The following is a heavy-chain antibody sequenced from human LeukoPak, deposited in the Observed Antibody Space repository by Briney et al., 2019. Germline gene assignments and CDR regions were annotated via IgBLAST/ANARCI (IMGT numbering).Heavy chain of an antibody. J-gene: IGHJ5*02. D-gene: IGHD3-22*01. Sequence: ASVKVSCKASGYTFTSYYMHWVRQAPGQGLEWMGIINPSGGSTSYAQKFQGRVTMTRDTSTSTVYMELRSLRSDDTAVYYCARDEGITMIPWGQGTLVTVSS. CDR1: GYTFTSYY. V-gene: IGHV1-46*01. CDR2: INPSGGST. CDR3: ARDEGITMIP.